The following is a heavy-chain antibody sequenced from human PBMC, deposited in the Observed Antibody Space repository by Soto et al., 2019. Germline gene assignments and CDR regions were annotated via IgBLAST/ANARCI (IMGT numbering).Heavy chain of an antibody. V-gene: IGHV4-59*01. CDR1: GGSIGSSY. CDR3: AIGPSWYPAAGGMDV. CDR2: IHYSGST. Sequence: QVQLQESGPGPVKPSETLSLTCTVSGGSIGSSYWNWIRQPPRKGLEWIGYIHYSGSTNYNPSLKSRVTISVDTSKNQFSLKLSSVTAADTAVYFCAIGPSWYPAAGGMDVWGQGTTVTV. D-gene: IGHD6-13*01. J-gene: IGHJ6*02.